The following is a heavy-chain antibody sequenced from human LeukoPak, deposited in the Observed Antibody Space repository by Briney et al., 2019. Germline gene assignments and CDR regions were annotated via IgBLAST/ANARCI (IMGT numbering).Heavy chain of an antibody. Sequence: GGSLRLSCAASGFTFSTYWMTWVRQAPGKGLEWVANINQDGSEKYYVDSVKGRFTISRDNSKNTLYLQMNSLRAEDTAVYYCAKDPNGDYIGTFDVWGQGTMVTVSS. V-gene: IGHV3-7*03. CDR1: GFTFSTYW. D-gene: IGHD4-17*01. CDR3: AKDPNGDYIGTFDV. J-gene: IGHJ3*01. CDR2: INQDGSEK.